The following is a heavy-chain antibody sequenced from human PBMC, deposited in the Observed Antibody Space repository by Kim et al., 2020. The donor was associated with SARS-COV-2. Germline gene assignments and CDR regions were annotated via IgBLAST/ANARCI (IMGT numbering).Heavy chain of an antibody. V-gene: IGHV7-4-1*02. J-gene: IGHJ6*02. CDR3: ARDPSDYYDFWSGYLGYYGMAG. CDR2: INTNTGNP. CDR1: GYTFTSYA. Sequence: ASVKVSCKASGYTFTSYAMNWVRQAPGQGLEWMGWINTNTGNPTYAQGFTGRFVFSLDTSVSTAYLQISSLKAEDTAVYYCARDPSDYYDFWSGYLGYYGMAGWGQGTTVTVSS. D-gene: IGHD3-3*01.